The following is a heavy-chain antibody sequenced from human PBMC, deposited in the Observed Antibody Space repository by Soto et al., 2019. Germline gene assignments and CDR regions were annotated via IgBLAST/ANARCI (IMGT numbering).Heavy chain of an antibody. V-gene: IGHV3-23*01. D-gene: IGHD3-10*01. J-gene: IGHJ4*02. Sequence: PGGSLRLSCAASGFTFSNYYMSWIRQAPGKGLEWVSAISGSGGSTYYADSVKGRFTITKDTSKNQVFLTMTNMDPVDTATYYCAHNWLYWGQGTLVTVSS. CDR1: GFTFSNYY. CDR3: AHNWLY. CDR2: ISGSGGST.